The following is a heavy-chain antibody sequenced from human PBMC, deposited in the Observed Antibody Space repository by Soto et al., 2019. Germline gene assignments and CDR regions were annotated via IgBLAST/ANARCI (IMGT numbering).Heavy chain of an antibody. CDR2: ISYDGSNK. D-gene: IGHD6-13*01. J-gene: IGHJ4*02. Sequence: LRLSCAASGFTFISYGMHWVRHAPGKGLERVAVISYDGSNKYYADSVKGRFTISRDNSKNTLYLQMNSLRAEDTAVYYCAKELRVAAAGRYFDYWGQGTLVAVSS. V-gene: IGHV3-30*18. CDR3: AKELRVAAAGRYFDY. CDR1: GFTFISYG.